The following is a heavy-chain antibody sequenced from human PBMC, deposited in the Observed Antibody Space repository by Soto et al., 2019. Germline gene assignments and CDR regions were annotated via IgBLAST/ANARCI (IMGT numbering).Heavy chain of an antibody. Sequence: QVQLVQSGAEVKKPGSSVKVSCKASGGTFSSYAISWVRQAPGQGLEWRGGIIPIFGTANYAQKFQGRVTITAAKSRTTAYMDRSSLRSEATAVYYWASEPPKGEMPTIGFDSWGQGTLVTVSS. J-gene: IGHJ4*02. CDR3: ASEPPKGEMPTIGFDS. V-gene: IGHV1-69*14. CDR2: IIPIFGTA. D-gene: IGHD3-16*01. CDR1: GGTFSSYA.